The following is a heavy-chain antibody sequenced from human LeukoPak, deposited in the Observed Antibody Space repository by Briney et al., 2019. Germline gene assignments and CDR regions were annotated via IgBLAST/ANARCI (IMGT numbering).Heavy chain of an antibody. V-gene: IGHV4-61*02. CDR1: GGSVSIGSYY. Sequence: KSSETLSLTCTVSGGSVSIGSYYWSWIRQPAEKGLEWVGRIYVSGSTDYNPSLESRVTILKDMSKNQVYLRLNSVTAADSGVYYCARTNDFWTGYYEKWGQGTRVTVSS. CDR3: ARTNDFWTGYYEK. CDR2: IYVSGST. J-gene: IGHJ4*02. D-gene: IGHD3/OR15-3a*01.